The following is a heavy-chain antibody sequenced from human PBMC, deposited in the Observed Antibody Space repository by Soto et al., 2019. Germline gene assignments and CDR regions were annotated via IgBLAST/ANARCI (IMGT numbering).Heavy chain of an antibody. Sequence: EVQLVESGGDLVQPGGSLRLSCAASGFTVSNNYMSWVRQAPGKGLEWVSLIKSGGSTYYADSVKGRFTISRHNSKNTLYLQMNSLRPEDTAVYYCARPYDFWSGYPTGDYYYMDVWGKGTTVTVSS. D-gene: IGHD3-3*01. CDR3: ARPYDFWSGYPTGDYYYMDV. CDR2: IKSGGST. CDR1: GFTVSNNY. V-gene: IGHV3-53*04. J-gene: IGHJ6*03.